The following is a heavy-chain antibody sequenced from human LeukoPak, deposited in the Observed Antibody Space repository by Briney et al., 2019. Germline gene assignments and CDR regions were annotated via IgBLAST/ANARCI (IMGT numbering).Heavy chain of an antibody. V-gene: IGHV3-33*06. J-gene: IGHJ4*02. CDR2: VWDAGSNT. CDR1: GFTFSNYA. Sequence: GGSLRLSCAASGFTFSNYAMHWVRQAPGKGLEWVAAVWDAGSNTHYADSVQGRVTISRDNSKNTLSLQMNSLRAEDTAIYYCAKRNHQYCSGGSCYSGFDYWGQGTLVIVSS. D-gene: IGHD2-15*01. CDR3: AKRNHQYCSGGSCYSGFDY.